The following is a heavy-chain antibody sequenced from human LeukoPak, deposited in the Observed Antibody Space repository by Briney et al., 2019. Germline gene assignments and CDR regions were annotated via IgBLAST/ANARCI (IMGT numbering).Heavy chain of an antibody. CDR3: STDQGGDILTGY. CDR1: GFTFTNAW. D-gene: IGHD3-9*01. V-gene: IGHV3-15*07. Sequence: PGGSLRLSCAASGFTFTNAWMHWVRQAPGKGLEWVGRIKTKSEGGTIDYAAPVRGRFTISRDDSENTLYLQMNSLKTEDTALYYCSTDQGGDILTGYWGQGTLVTVSS. CDR2: IKTKSEGGTI. J-gene: IGHJ4*02.